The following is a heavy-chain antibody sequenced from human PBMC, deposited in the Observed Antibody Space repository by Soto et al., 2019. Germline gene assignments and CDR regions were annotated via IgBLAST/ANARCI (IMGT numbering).Heavy chain of an antibody. J-gene: IGHJ4*02. Sequence: QVQLVQSGAEEKKPGASVKVSCKASGYTFTGYAMHWVRQAPGQRLEWMGWINAGNGNTKYSQQFQGRDNITRDTSASAAYMELSSLSSEDTAVYYCARAVAVPADFDYWGQGTLVTVSS. CDR1: GYTFTGYA. CDR3: ARAVAVPADFDY. CDR2: INAGNGNT. D-gene: IGHD6-19*01. V-gene: IGHV1-3*05.